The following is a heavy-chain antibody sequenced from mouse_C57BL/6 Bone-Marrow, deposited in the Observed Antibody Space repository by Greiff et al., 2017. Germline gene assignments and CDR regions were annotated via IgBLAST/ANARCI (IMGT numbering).Heavy chain of an antibody. V-gene: IGHV14-4*01. CDR3: TRSCWFAY. CDR2: IDPENGDT. Sequence: EVMLVESGAELVRPGASVKLSCTASGFNIKDDYMHWVKQRPEQGLEWIGWIDPENGDTEYASKFQGKATITADTSSNTAYLQLSSLTSEDTAVYYCTRSCWFAYWGQGTLGTVSA. J-gene: IGHJ3*01. D-gene: IGHD1-1*01. CDR1: GFNIKDDY.